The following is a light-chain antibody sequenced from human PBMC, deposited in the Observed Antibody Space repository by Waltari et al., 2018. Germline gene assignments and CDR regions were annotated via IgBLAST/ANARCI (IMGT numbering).Light chain of an antibody. CDR3: CSYIGTHTNWV. V-gene: IGLV2-11*01. CDR1: SSEVGDFNF. CDR2: DVT. Sequence: QSALTQPRSVSGSPGQSVTISCTGISSEVGDFNFFSWYQQHPGEAPKLMIYDVTKRPSGVPDRLSGSKSGNTASLTISGLQAEDEANYYCCSYIGTHTNWVFGGGTKLTVL. J-gene: IGLJ3*02.